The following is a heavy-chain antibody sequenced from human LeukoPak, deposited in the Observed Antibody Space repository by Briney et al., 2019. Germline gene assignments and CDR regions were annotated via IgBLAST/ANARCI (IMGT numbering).Heavy chain of an antibody. Sequence: GSLRLSCTASGFTFGDYAMSWVRQAPGKGLEWVGFIRSKAYGGTTEYAASVKGRFTISRDNSKSTLYLQMNSLRAEDTAVYYCARASGPFDYWGQGTLVTVSS. CDR2: IRSKAYGGTT. D-gene: IGHD1-26*01. CDR3: ARASGPFDY. J-gene: IGHJ4*02. CDR1: GFTFGDYA. V-gene: IGHV3-49*04.